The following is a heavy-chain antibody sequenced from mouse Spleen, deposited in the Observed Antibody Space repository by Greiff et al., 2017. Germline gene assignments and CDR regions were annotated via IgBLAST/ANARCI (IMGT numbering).Heavy chain of an antibody. CDR1: GYTFTSYW. J-gene: IGHJ2*01. CDR3: ATSLRLYYFDY. D-gene: IGHD6-1*01. V-gene: IGHV1-64*01. Sequence: VQLQQPGAELVKPGASVKLSCKASGYTFTSYWMHWVKQRPGQGLEWIGMIHPNSGSTNYNEKFKSKATLTVDKSSSTAYMQLSSLTSEDSAVYYCATSLRLYYFDYWGQGTTLTVSS. CDR2: IHPNSGST.